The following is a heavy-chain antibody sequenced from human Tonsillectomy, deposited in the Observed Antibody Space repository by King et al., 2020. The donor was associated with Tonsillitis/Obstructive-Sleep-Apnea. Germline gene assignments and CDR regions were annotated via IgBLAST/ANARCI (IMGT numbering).Heavy chain of an antibody. CDR3: ATAPGAASRWFDY. Sequence: VQLVESGGGLVQPGGSLRLSCATSGFAFSSYAMSWVRQPPGKGLEWVSRFSGGGHSTFYADSVKGRFTISRDNSKNTLYLQMNSLRAEDTAIYYCATAPGAASRWFDYWGQG. V-gene: IGHV3-23*04. CDR1: GFAFSSYA. J-gene: IGHJ4*02. CDR2: FSGGGHST. D-gene: IGHD2-15*01.